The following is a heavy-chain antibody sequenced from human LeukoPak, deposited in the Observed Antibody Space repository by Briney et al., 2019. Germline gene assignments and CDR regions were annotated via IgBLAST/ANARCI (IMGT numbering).Heavy chain of an antibody. D-gene: IGHD2-15*01. J-gene: IGHJ4*02. Sequence: SGGSLRLSCAASGFTFSNAWMSWVRQAPGKGLEWVGRIKSKTGGGTTDYAAPVKGRFTISRDDSKNTLYLQMNSLKTEDTAVYYCTTEDIVVVGYVDYWGQGTLVTVSS. V-gene: IGHV3-15*01. CDR1: GFTFSNAW. CDR2: IKSKTGGGTT. CDR3: TTEDIVVVGYVDY.